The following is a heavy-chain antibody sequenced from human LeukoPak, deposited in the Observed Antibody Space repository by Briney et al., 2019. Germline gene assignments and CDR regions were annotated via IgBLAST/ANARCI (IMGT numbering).Heavy chain of an antibody. CDR3: ARGAREVVVVITKYYVDF. Sequence: ASVKVSCKASGYTFTSYDINWVRQATGQGLGWMGWMNPNSGNAGYAQKFQGRVTMTRNTSINTAYMEVSSLRSDDSAVYYCARGAREVVVVITKYYVDFWGQGTLVTVSS. D-gene: IGHD3-22*01. CDR1: GYTFTSYD. CDR2: MNPNSGNA. V-gene: IGHV1-8*01. J-gene: IGHJ4*02.